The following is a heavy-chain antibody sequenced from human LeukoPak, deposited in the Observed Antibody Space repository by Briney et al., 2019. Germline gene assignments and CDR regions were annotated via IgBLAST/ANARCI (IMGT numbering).Heavy chain of an antibody. CDR1: GFTFSSYS. Sequence: GGSLRLSCAASGFTFSSYSMNWVRQASGKGLEWVSSISSSSSFIYYADSVKGRFTISRDNAKNSLYLQTNSLRAEDTAVYYCARLPTLYYDYVWGSYRHDAFDIWGQGTMVTVSS. CDR2: ISSSSSFI. CDR3: ARLPTLYYDYVWGSYRHDAFDI. D-gene: IGHD3-16*02. V-gene: IGHV3-21*01. J-gene: IGHJ3*02.